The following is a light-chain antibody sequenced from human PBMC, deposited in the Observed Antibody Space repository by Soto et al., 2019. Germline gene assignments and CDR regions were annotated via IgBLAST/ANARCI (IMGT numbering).Light chain of an antibody. J-gene: IGLJ2*01. CDR3: QSYATSSVV. CDR2: GDN. Sequence: NFMLTQPHSVSESPGKTVNISCTRSSGSIASNYVQWYQQRPGSSPTTVIYGDNQRPSGVPDRFSGSIDSSSNSASLNIAVLKTEDEADYYCQSYATSSVVVGGGTKLTVL. V-gene: IGLV6-57*01. CDR1: SGSIASNY.